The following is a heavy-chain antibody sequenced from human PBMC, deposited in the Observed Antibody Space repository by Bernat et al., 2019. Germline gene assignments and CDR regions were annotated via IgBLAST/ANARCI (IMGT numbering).Heavy chain of an antibody. V-gene: IGHV3-48*03. CDR2: ISSSGSTI. Sequence: EVQLVESGGGLVQPGGSLRLSCAASGSTFSSYEMNWVRQAPGKGLEWVSYISSSGSTIYYADSVKGRFTISRDNAKNSLYLQMNSLRAEDTAVYYCARADYSSGWQVGFYFDYWGQGTLVTVSS. D-gene: IGHD6-19*01. CDR1: GSTFSSYE. CDR3: ARADYSSGWQVGFYFDY. J-gene: IGHJ4*02.